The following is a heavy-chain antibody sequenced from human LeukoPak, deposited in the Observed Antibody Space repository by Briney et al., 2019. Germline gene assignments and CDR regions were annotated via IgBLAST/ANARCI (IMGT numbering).Heavy chain of an antibody. CDR2: IKQDGSET. CDR3: ARGKYYYASGSDPLFDY. J-gene: IGHJ4*02. D-gene: IGHD3-10*01. CDR1: GFTCSSYW. Sequence: GGSLRLSCAASGFTCSSYWMTWVRQAPGKGLEWVANIKQDGSETSYVDSVKGRFTISRDDVKKSLYLQMNSLRAEDTAVYFCARGKYYYASGSDPLFDYWGQGTLVTVSS. V-gene: IGHV3-7*03.